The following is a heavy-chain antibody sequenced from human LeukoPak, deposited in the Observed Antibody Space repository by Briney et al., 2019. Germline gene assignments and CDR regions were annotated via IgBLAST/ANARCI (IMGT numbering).Heavy chain of an antibody. V-gene: IGHV3-11*04. CDR2: ISSSGSTI. D-gene: IGHD4-17*01. J-gene: IGHJ1*01. CDR1: GFTFSDYY. CDR3: ARGAGTVTTYFQH. Sequence: GGSLRLSCAASGFTFSDYYMSWIRQAPGKGLEWVSYISSSGSTIYYADSVKGRFTISRENAKNSLYLQMNSLRAGDTAVYYCARGAGTVTTYFQHWGQGTLVTVSS.